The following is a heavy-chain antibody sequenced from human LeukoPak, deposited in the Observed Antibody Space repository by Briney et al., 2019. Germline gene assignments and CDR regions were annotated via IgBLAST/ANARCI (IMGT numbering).Heavy chain of an antibody. CDR2: ISGSGGST. CDR3: AKGYYYDSSGYYYSDY. V-gene: IGHV3-23*01. J-gene: IGHJ4*02. D-gene: IGHD3-22*01. Sequence: GGSLRLSCGASGVTFSSYAMSWVRQAPGKGLEWVSAISGSGGSTYYADSVKGPFTISRDNSKNTLYLQMNSLRAEDTAVYYCAKGYYYDSSGYYYSDYWGQGTPVTVSS. CDR1: GVTFSSYA.